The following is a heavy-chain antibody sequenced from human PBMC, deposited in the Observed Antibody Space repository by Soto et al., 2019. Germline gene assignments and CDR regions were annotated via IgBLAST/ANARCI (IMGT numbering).Heavy chain of an antibody. Sequence: QVQLVQSGAEVKKPGASVKVSCKASGYTFTSYYMHWVRQAPGQGLEWMGIINPSGGSTSYAQKFQGRGTRTRDPSTSTVYMELRSLGSEDTAVYYWARGGVESFDYWGQGTLVTVSS. CDR3: ARGGVESFDY. D-gene: IGHD3-16*01. V-gene: IGHV1-46*03. CDR1: GYTFTSYY. J-gene: IGHJ4*02. CDR2: INPSGGST.